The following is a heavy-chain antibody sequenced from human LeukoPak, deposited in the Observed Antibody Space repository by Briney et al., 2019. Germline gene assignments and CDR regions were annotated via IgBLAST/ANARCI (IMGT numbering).Heavy chain of an antibody. CDR2: IYHSGST. CDR1: GGSISSGGYS. Sequence: PSQTLSLTCAVSGGSISSGGYSWSWIRQPPGTGLEWIGYIYHSGSTYYNPSLKSRVTISVDRSKNQFSLKLSSVTAADTAVYYCARGPQGNYFDYWGQGTLVTVSS. V-gene: IGHV4-30-2*01. CDR3: ARGPQGNYFDY. D-gene: IGHD3-10*01. J-gene: IGHJ4*02.